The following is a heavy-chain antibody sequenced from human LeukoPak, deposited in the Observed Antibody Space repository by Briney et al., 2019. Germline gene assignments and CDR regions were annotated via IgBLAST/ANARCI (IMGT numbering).Heavy chain of an antibody. J-gene: IGHJ6*03. V-gene: IGHV4-39*01. CDR3: ATGRRGPQRYYYYYMDV. D-gene: IGHD3-10*01. CDR2: SYYSGST. Sequence: SETLSLTCTVPGGSISSSSYYWGWIRQPPGKGLEWIVSSYYSGSTYYNPSLKSRVTISVDTSKNQCSLKLSSVTAADTAVYYCATGRRGPQRYYYYYMDVWGKGTTVTVSS. CDR1: GGSISSSSYY.